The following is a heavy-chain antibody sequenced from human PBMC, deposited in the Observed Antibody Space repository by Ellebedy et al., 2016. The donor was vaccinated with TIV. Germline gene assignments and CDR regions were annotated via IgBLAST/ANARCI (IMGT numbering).Heavy chain of an antibody. CDR1: GFSMSGYQ. J-gene: IGHJ4*01. CDR2: ISYDSTYK. D-gene: IGHD4-11*01. Sequence: GGSLRLXXATSGFSMSGYQMSWVRQAPGKGLAWVSSISYDSTYKYSAGAVRGRFTISRDNVKGSLFLEMNSLRAEDTAVYYCARDSASHLRFSYTDYWGRGTLIAVSS. CDR3: ARDSASHLRFSYTDY. V-gene: IGHV3-21*01.